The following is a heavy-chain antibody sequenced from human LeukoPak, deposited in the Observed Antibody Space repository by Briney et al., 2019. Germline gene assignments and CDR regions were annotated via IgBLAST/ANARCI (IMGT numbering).Heavy chain of an antibody. CDR2: IYYSGST. J-gene: IGHJ4*02. Sequence: SETLSLTCTVSGGSISSSSYYWGWIRQPPGKGLEWIGSIYYSGSTYYNPSLKSRVTISVDTSKNQFSLKLSSVTAADTAVYYCARHSHYYDSSGYYGTTCFDYWGQGTLVTVSS. V-gene: IGHV4-39*01. CDR1: GGSISSSSYY. CDR3: ARHSHYYDSSGYYGTTCFDY. D-gene: IGHD3-22*01.